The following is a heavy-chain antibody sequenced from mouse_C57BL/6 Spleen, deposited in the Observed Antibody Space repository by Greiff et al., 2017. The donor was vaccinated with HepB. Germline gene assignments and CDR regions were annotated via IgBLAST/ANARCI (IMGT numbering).Heavy chain of an antibody. CDR1: GYAFTNYL. CDR2: INPGSGGT. J-gene: IGHJ4*01. CDR3: ARVYYGRSCYAMDY. D-gene: IGHD1-1*01. Sequence: VQLQQSGAELVRPGTSVKVSCKASGYAFTNYLIEWVKQRPGQGLEWIGVINPGSGGTNYNEKFKGKATLTADKSSSPADMQLSSLTSEDSAVYFCARVYYGRSCYAMDYLGQGTSVTVSS. V-gene: IGHV1-54*01.